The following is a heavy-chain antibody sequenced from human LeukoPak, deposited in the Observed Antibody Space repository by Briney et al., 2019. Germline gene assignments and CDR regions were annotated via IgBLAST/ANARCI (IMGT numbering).Heavy chain of an antibody. Sequence: SETLSLTCTVSGGSISSSSYYWGWIRQPPGKGLEWIGSIYYSGSTYYNPSLKSRVTISVDTSKNQFSLKLSSVTAVDTAVYYCARGRSPLILWLQTQTDAFDIWGQGTMVTVSS. CDR3: ARGRSPLILWLQTQTDAFDI. CDR1: GGSISSSSYY. J-gene: IGHJ3*02. V-gene: IGHV4-39*01. CDR2: IYYSGST. D-gene: IGHD5-24*01.